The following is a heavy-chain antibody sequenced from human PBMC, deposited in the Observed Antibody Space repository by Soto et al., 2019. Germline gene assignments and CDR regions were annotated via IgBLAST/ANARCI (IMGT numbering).Heavy chain of an antibody. CDR1: GGSISSYY. V-gene: IGHV4-59*01. D-gene: IGHD1-26*01. CDR2: IYYSGST. Sequence: SETLSLTCTVSGGSISSYYWIWIRQPPGKGLEWIGYIYYSGSTNYNPSLKSRVTISVDTSKNQFSLKLSSVTAADTAVYYCARDRARGGSYYGTYYYYGMDVWGQGTTVTVSS. J-gene: IGHJ6*02. CDR3: ARDRARGGSYYGTYYYYGMDV.